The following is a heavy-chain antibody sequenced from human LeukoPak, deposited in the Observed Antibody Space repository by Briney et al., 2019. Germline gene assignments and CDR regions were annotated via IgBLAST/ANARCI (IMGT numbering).Heavy chain of an antibody. Sequence: GESLKISRKGSGYSFTSYWIGWVRQMPGKGLEWMGIIYPGDSDTRYSPSFQGQVTISADKSICTAYLQWSSLKASDTAMYYCASRSSGSFDAFDIWGQGTMVTVSS. CDR2: IYPGDSDT. CDR3: ASRSSGSFDAFDI. J-gene: IGHJ3*02. CDR1: GYSFTSYW. V-gene: IGHV5-51*01. D-gene: IGHD6-19*01.